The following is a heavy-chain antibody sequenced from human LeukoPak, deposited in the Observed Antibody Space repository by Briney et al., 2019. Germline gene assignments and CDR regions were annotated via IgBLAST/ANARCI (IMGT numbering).Heavy chain of an antibody. CDR2: ISAYNGNT. CDR1: GYTFTSYG. D-gene: IGHD3-22*01. CDR3: ARNHQVYDSSGPYYYYMDV. Sequence: ASVTVSFKSAGYTFTSYGISLMRQAPGQGLEWMGWISAYNGNTNYSQKRQGRGNMTTDTCTSTDYMELRSLRSDDTAVYYCARNHQVYDSSGPYYYYMDVWGKGTTVTVSS. V-gene: IGHV1-18*01. J-gene: IGHJ6*03.